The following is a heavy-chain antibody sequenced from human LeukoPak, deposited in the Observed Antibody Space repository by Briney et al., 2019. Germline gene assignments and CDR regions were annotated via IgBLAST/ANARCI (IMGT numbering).Heavy chain of an antibody. Sequence: GGSLRLSCAASGFILSDYNMNWVRQARGKGVVGVSFIAICRTYITYADSVKGRFNISRHNAKNSLYLQMNTLRAEDTAVYYCAGDLSATARAYDYWGQGTLVTVSS. V-gene: IGHV3-21*01. J-gene: IGHJ4*02. CDR2: IAICRTYI. D-gene: IGHD1-26*01. CDR1: GFILSDYN. CDR3: AGDLSATARAYDY.